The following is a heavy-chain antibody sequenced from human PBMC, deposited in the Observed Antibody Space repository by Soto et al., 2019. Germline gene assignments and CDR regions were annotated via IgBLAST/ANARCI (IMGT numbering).Heavy chain of an antibody. Sequence: SVSNAWMNWVRQAPGKGLGWVGRIKSKTDGGTTDYAAPVKGRFTISRDDSKNTLYLQMNSLKTEDTAVYYCTTLLLWARRVDYWGQGTLVTVSS. V-gene: IGHV3-15*07. J-gene: IGHJ4*02. CDR3: TTLLLWARRVDY. CDR2: IKSKTDGGTT. CDR1: SVSNAW. D-gene: IGHD3-10*01.